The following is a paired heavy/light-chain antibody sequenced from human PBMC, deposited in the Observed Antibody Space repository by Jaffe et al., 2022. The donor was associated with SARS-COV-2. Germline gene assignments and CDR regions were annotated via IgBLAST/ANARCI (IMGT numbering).Heavy chain of an antibody. CDR3: AAGGPQSAYAWDY. D-gene: IGHD2-2*01. V-gene: IGHV3-23*01. CDR2: IPSGGIPI. CDR1: GFTFSNYA. Sequence: EVELLESGGGLVQPGGSLRLSCAASGFTFSNYAMSWVRQAPGKGLEWVSAIPSGGIPIHYADSVKGRFTVSRDNSKSALYLQMSSLRADDTAVYYCAAGGPQSAYAWDYWGRGTLVTVSS. J-gene: IGHJ4*02.
Light chain of an antibody. CDR3: QQRGSWPRT. Sequence: EIVLTQSPTTLSLSPGERATLSCRASQSVSTYLAWYQQKPGQAPRLLIFDASNRATGIPARFSGSGSGTDFTLTITSLEPEDFVVYYCQQRGSWPRTFGQGTKVEIK. V-gene: IGKV3-11*01. CDR1: QSVSTY. CDR2: DAS. J-gene: IGKJ1*01.